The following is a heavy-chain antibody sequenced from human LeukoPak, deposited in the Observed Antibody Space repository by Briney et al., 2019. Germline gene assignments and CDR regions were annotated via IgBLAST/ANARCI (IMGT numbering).Heavy chain of an antibody. Sequence: GGSLRLSCAASGFTFSSYWMYWVRQAPGKGLVWVSRINSDGSSTNYADSVKGRFTISRDNAKNTLYLQMNSLRAEDTAVYSCARDRGYYSIDYWSQGTLVTVSS. CDR2: INSDGSST. J-gene: IGHJ4*02. CDR3: ARDRGYYSIDY. D-gene: IGHD3-22*01. CDR1: GFTFSSYW. V-gene: IGHV3-74*01.